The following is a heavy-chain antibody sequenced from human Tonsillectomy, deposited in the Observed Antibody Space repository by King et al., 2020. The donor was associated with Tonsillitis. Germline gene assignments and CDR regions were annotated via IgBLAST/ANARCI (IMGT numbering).Heavy chain of an antibody. D-gene: IGHD1-26*01. J-gene: IGHJ4*02. CDR3: VRPLSTTLVGATGY. CDR1: GFTFSNYA. Sequence: VQLVESGGGLVQPGGSLRLSCSASGFTFSNYAMHWVRQAPGKGLEYVSASSSNGGSTYYADSVKGRFTISRDNSRNTLYLQMSSLKPADTAVYYCVRPLSTTLVGATGYWGQGTLVTVSS. V-gene: IGHV3-64D*06. CDR2: SSSNGGST.